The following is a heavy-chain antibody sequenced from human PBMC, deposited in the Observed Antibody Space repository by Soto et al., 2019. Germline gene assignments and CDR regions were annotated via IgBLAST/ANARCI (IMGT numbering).Heavy chain of an antibody. D-gene: IGHD3-9*01. CDR3: ASPAFRYFDNAFDI. CDR2: ISGSGGST. J-gene: IGHJ3*02. Sequence: GGSLRLSCAASGFTFSSYAMSWVRQAPGKGLEWVSAISGSGGSTYYADSVKGRFTISRDNSKNTLYLQMSSLKASDTAMYYCASPAFRYFDNAFDIWGQGTMVTVSS. CDR1: GFTFSSYA. V-gene: IGHV3-23*01.